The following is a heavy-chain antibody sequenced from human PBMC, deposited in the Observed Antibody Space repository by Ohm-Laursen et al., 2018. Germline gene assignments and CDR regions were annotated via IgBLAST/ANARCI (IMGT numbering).Heavy chain of an antibody. D-gene: IGHD3-22*01. CDR1: GGSISGYY. CDR3: ARRANSAYPYYLDH. CDR2: IYSSGST. J-gene: IGHJ4*02. V-gene: IGHV4-4*07. Sequence: TLSLTCTVSGGSISGYYWTWIRQPAGKGLEWIGRIYSSGSTNYNPSLKSRVTMSVDTSKSQFSLKVNSVTAADTAVYYCARRANSAYPYYLDHWGQGTLVTVSS.